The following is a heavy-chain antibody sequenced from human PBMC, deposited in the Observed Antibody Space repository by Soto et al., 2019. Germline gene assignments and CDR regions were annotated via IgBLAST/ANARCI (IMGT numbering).Heavy chain of an antibody. V-gene: IGHV4-31*03. D-gene: IGHD3-22*01. J-gene: IGHJ4*02. Sequence: SETLSLTCTVSGGSISSGGYYWSWIRQHPGKGLEWIGYLYYSGSTYYNPSLKSRVTISVDTSKNQFSLKLSSVTAADTAVYYCAREGHCYDSSGYYFDYWGQGTLVTVSS. CDR3: AREGHCYDSSGYYFDY. CDR1: GGSISSGGYY. CDR2: LYYSGST.